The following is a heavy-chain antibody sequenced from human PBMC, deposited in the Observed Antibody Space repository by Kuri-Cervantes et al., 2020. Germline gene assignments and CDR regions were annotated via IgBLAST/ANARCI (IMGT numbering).Heavy chain of an antibody. J-gene: IGHJ4*02. CDR3: ARTSVYCSGGSCYSEHDY. Sequence: SQTLSLTCAASGFTFSDYYMSWIRQPPGKGLEWIGYIYYSGSTNYNPSLKSRVTISVDTSKNQFSLKLSSVTAADTAVYYCARTSVYCSGGSCYSEHDYWGQGTLVTVSS. CDR2: IYYSGST. CDR1: GFTFSDYY. D-gene: IGHD2-15*01. V-gene: IGHV4-59*01.